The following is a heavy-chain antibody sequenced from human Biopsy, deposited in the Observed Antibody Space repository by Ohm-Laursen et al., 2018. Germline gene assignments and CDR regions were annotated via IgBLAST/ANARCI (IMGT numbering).Heavy chain of an antibody. V-gene: IGHV1-2*02. CDR2: INCNSGAT. Sequence: GASVKVSCNASSSYTFIGYYIHWVRQAPGQGLEWMGWINCNSGATQYAQKFQGRVTMTRDTSISTAYLALGSLRSADPAIYYCARDPLNGHKHFDYWGQGSLVTVSS. CDR1: SSYTFIGYY. CDR3: ARDPLNGHKHFDY. J-gene: IGHJ4*02. D-gene: IGHD2-8*01.